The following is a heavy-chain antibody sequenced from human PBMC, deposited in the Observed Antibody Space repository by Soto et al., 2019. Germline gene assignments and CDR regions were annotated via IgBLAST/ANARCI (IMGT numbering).Heavy chain of an antibody. J-gene: IGHJ4*02. CDR1: GFTFSSYA. V-gene: IGHV3-23*01. CDR3: ARDQGASFGLYYFDY. CDR2: VNASGAGT. D-gene: IGHD5-18*01. Sequence: GGSLRLSCAASGFTFSSYAMSWVRQAPGKGLEWVSAVNASGAGTYYSDSVKGSFTISRDNSKNTLYLRMNSLRAEDTAVYYCARDQGASFGLYYFDYWGQGSLVTVSS.